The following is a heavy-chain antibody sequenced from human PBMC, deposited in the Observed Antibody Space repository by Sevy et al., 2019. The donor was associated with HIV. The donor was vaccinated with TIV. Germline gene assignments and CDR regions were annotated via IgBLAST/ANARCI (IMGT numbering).Heavy chain of an antibody. D-gene: IGHD4-17*01. CDR1: GFTFSSYA. V-gene: IGHV3-23*01. CDR2: IIGGGGRT. J-gene: IGHJ4*02. CDR3: AKDGHDYGDFYFNY. Sequence: GGSLRLSCAASGFTFSSYAMSWVRQSPGKGLEWVSCIIGGGGRTYHAESVKGRFTISRDNAKNTLYLQMNNLRAEDTDVYYCAKDGHDYGDFYFNYWGQGTLVTVSS.